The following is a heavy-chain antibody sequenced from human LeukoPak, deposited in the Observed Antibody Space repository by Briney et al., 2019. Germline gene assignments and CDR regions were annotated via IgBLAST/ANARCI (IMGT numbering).Heavy chain of an antibody. CDR2: IKSKTDGGTT. CDR3: ATGPGHSGSGQ. D-gene: IGHD3-10*01. J-gene: IGHJ4*02. V-gene: IGHV3-15*01. Sequence: GGSLRLSCAVSGFIFSNAWMTWVRQAPGKGLEWVGRIKSKTDGGTTDYAAPVKGRFAISRDDSTNTLYLQMNSLKTEDTAVYYCATGPGHSGSGQWGQGALVTVSS. CDR1: GFIFSNAW.